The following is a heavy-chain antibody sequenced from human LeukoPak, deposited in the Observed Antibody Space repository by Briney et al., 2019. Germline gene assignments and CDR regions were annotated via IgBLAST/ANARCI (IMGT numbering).Heavy chain of an antibody. D-gene: IGHD6-13*01. CDR2: ISSSSSYI. J-gene: IGHJ4*02. V-gene: IGHV3-21*01. CDR1: GFTFASYS. Sequence: GGSLRLSCVASGFTFASYSMTWVRQAPGKGLEWVSSISSSSSYIYYADSVKGRFTISRDNAKNSLYLQMNSLRVDDTAVYYCARDRYSSSWGQGTLVTVSS. CDR3: ARDRYSSS.